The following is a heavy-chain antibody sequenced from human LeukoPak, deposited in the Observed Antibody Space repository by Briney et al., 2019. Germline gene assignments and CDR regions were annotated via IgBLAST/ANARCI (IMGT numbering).Heavy chain of an antibody. CDR1: GLTFSSYA. V-gene: IGHV3-23*01. CDR2: ISGSGGST. Sequence: QPGGSLRLSCAASGLTFSSYAMSWVRQAPGKGLEWVSAISGSGGSTYYADSVKGRFTISRDNSKNTLYLQMNSLRAEDTAVYYCAKDPLYYYDSSGYGAFDIWGQGTMVTVSS. J-gene: IGHJ3*02. D-gene: IGHD3-22*01. CDR3: AKDPLYYYDSSGYGAFDI.